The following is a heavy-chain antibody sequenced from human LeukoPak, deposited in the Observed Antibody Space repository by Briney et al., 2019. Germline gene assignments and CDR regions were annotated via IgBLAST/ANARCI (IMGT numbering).Heavy chain of an antibody. CDR3: ARRIDYGGNA. CDR2: ISSSGNTI. Sequence: GGSLRLSCAASGFTFSDYYMNWIRQAPGKGLEWISYISSSGNTIYYADSVKGRFTISGDNAKNSLYLQMNSLRAEDTAVYYCARRIDYGGNAWGQGTLVTVSS. J-gene: IGHJ4*02. D-gene: IGHD4-23*01. CDR1: GFTFSDYY. V-gene: IGHV3-11*01.